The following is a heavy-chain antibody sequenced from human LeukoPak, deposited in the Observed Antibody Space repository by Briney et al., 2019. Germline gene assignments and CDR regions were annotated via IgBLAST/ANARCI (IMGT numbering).Heavy chain of an antibody. J-gene: IGHJ1*01. Sequence: GESLKISCKASGYSFTNHWIGWVRQMPGKGPEWVGNIDPSDSETRYTPSFQGQVTISADKSLTTACLQWNSLKASDTAMYYCARQTAMGRSGDYWGQGTLVTVSS. CDR3: ARQTAMGRSGDY. CDR1: GYSFTNHW. D-gene: IGHD5-18*01. V-gene: IGHV5-51*01. CDR2: IDPSDSET.